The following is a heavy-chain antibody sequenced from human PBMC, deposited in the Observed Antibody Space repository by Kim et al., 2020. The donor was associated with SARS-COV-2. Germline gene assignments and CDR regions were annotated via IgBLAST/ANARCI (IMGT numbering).Heavy chain of an antibody. V-gene: IGHV4-39*07. D-gene: IGHD4-17*01. CDR2: IYYSGST. J-gene: IGHJ4*02. Sequence: SETLSLTCTVSGGSISSSSYYWGWIRQPPGKGLEWIGSIYYSGSTYYNPSLKSRVTISVDTSKNQFSLKLSSVTAADTAVYYCASFYGDYVGLYFDYWGQGTLVTVSS. CDR1: GGSISSSSYY. CDR3: ASFYGDYVGLYFDY.